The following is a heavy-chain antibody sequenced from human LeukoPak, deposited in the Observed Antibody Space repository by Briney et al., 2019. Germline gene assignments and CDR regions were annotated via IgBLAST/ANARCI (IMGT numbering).Heavy chain of an antibody. CDR3: ARQVRDSSPGLYFDY. D-gene: IGHD3-22*01. CDR1: GGSISSYY. CDR2: IYYSGST. Sequence: SETLSLTCTVSGGSISSYYWSWLRQPPGKGLEWLGYIYYSGSTNYNPSLKSRVTISVDTSKNQFSLKLSSVTAADTAVFYCARQVRDSSPGLYFDYWGQGTLVTVSS. V-gene: IGHV4-59*08. J-gene: IGHJ4*02.